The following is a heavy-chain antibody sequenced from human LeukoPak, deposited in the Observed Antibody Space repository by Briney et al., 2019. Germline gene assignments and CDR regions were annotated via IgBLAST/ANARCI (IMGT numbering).Heavy chain of an antibody. J-gene: IGHJ4*02. CDR2: INSDGSSI. CDR1: GISFSSYW. V-gene: IGHV3-74*01. D-gene: IGHD5/OR15-5a*01. CDR3: VGVWQYFDY. Sequence: GGSLRLSCAASGISFSSYWMHWVHQAPGKGLVWVSRINSDGSSITYADSVKGRFTVSRDNAKNTLYLQMNSLRAEDTAVYYCVGVWQYFDYWGQGTLVTVSS.